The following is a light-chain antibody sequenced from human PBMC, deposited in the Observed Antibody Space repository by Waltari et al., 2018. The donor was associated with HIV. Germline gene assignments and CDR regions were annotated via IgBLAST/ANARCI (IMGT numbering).Light chain of an antibody. V-gene: IGKV1-39*01. Sequence: DIQMTQSPSSLSASVGDRITISCRASQSISTHLHWYQQKLGKVPKVLIYGASTLQSGAPSRFSGSGSGTHFTLTISNLQPEDFATYYCQQSYSNPLTFGPGTKVDVK. CDR2: GAS. CDR1: QSISTH. J-gene: IGKJ3*01. CDR3: QQSYSNPLT.